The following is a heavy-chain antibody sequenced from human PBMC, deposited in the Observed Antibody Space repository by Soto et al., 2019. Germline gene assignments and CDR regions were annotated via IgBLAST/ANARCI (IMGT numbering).Heavy chain of an antibody. CDR1: GGSVNGYY. CDR3: ATRITVFGLLIPPFDP. V-gene: IGHV4-34*02. J-gene: IGHJ5*02. Sequence: QVHLQQWGAGLLKPSETLSLTCAVYGGSVNGYYWNWIRQPPGKGLEWIGEINHTGGTHYNPSLKSRVTMSVDTSKNQFSLRLTSVTAADTAIYYCATRITVFGLLIPPFDPWGQGTQVTVSS. D-gene: IGHD3-3*01. CDR2: INHTGGT.